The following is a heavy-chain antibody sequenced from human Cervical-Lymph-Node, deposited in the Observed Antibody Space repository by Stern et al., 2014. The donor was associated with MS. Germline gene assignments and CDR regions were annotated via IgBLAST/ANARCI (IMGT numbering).Heavy chain of an antibody. D-gene: IGHD2-8*01. Sequence: VQLVESGGGVVQPGRSLRLSCAASGFTFSNYGMHWVRQAPGKGLEWVAVISYEGSTKYYVDSVKGRFTISRDDSKNTLYLQMNSLRAEDTAVYYCAKERRPNGESYTHLDYWGQGTLVNVSS. V-gene: IGHV3-30*18. J-gene: IGHJ4*02. CDR2: ISYEGSTK. CDR1: GFTFSNYG. CDR3: AKERRPNGESYTHLDY.